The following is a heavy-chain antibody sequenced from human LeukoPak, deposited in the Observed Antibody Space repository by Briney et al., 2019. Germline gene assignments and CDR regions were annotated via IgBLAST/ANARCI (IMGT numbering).Heavy chain of an antibody. V-gene: IGHV4-34*01. CDR1: GGSFSGYY. D-gene: IGHD6-13*01. CDR2: INHSGST. CDR3: ARPLKQQLVRGSWFDP. J-gene: IGHJ5*02. Sequence: SETLSLTCAVYGGSFSGYYWSWIRQPPGKGLEWIGEINHSGSTNYNPSLKSRVTISADTSKNQFSLKLSSVTAADTAVYYCARPLKQQLVRGSWFDPWGQGTLVTVSS.